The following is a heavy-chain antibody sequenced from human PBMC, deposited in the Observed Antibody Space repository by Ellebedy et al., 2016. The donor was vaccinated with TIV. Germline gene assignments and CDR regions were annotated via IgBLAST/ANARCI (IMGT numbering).Heavy chain of an antibody. V-gene: IGHV5-51*01. CDR1: GYSFTSYW. J-gene: IGHJ6*02. CDR2: IYPGDSDT. CDR3: ARLPTEAPYGMDV. Sequence: GESLKISXKGSGYSFTSYWIGWVRQMPGKGLEWMGIIYPGDSDTRYSPSFQGQVTISADESISTAYLQWSSLKASDTAMYYCARLPTEAPYGMDVWGQGTTVTVSS. D-gene: IGHD2-2*01.